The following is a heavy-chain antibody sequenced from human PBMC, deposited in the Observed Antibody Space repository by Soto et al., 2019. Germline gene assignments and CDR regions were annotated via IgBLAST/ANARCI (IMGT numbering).Heavy chain of an antibody. CDR1: GYTFTGYY. CDR2: INPNSGGT. V-gene: IGHV1-2*02. J-gene: IGHJ4*02. D-gene: IGHD1-26*01. CDR3: ARVGTLGATSLGY. Sequence: ASVKVSCKASGYTFTGYYMHWVRQAPGQGLEWMGWINPNSGGTNYAQKFQGRVTMTRDTSISTAYMELSRLRSDDTAVYYCARVGTLGATSLGYWGQGTLVTVSS.